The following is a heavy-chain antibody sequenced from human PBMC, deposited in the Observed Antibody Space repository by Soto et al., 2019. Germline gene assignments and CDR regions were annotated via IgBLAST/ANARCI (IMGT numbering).Heavy chain of an antibody. CDR3: AANRGYTYYYGWDV. Sequence: PGGSLRLSCAASGFTFSSYAMSWVRQAPGKGLEWVSAISGSGGSTYYADSVKGRFTISRDNSKNTLYLQMNSLRAEDTAVYYCAANRGYTYYYGWDVWGQVTTVTVSS. CDR1: GFTFSSYA. J-gene: IGHJ6*02. CDR2: ISGSGGST. V-gene: IGHV3-23*01. D-gene: IGHD3-22*01.